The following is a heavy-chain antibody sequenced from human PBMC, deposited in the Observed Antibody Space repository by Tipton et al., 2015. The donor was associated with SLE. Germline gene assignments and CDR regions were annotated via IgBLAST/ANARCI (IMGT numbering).Heavy chain of an antibody. Sequence: TLSLTCTVSGGSVSSYYWTWIRQPAGKGLEWIGHVYDSGSTYYNPSLKSRLTMSVDTSKNQFSLKLSSVTAADTAVYYCARHTRGFDYWGQGTLVTVSS. J-gene: IGHJ4*02. CDR3: ARHTRGFDY. CDR1: GGSVSSYY. V-gene: IGHV4-4*07. CDR2: VYDSGST. D-gene: IGHD2-2*01.